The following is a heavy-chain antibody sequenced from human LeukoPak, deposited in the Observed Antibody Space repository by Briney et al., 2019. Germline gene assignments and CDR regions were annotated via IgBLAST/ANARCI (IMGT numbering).Heavy chain of an antibody. CDR3: ARQLWVIRGRAFDY. V-gene: IGHV4-39*01. CDR2: IYYSGST. Sequence: SETLSLTCTVSGASISSSSYYWGWIRQPPGKGLEWIGNIYYSGSTYYNPSLKSRVTISVDTSKNQFSLKLSSVTAADTAVYYCARQLWVIRGRAFDYWGQGTLVTVSS. D-gene: IGHD3-22*01. CDR1: GASISSSSYY. J-gene: IGHJ4*02.